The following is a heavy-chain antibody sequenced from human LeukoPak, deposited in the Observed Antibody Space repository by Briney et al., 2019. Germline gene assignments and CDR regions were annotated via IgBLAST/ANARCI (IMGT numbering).Heavy chain of an antibody. CDR3: AKARSISGIFGVVIIFPFDY. V-gene: IGHV3-23*01. CDR2: ISGSGGST. Sequence: GGSLRLSCAASGFTFSSYAMSWVRQAPGKGLEWVSAISGSGGSTYYADSVKGRFTISRDNSKNTLYLQMNSLRAEDTAVYYCAKARSISGIFGVVIIFPFDYWGQGTLVTVSS. D-gene: IGHD3-3*01. CDR1: GFTFSSYA. J-gene: IGHJ4*02.